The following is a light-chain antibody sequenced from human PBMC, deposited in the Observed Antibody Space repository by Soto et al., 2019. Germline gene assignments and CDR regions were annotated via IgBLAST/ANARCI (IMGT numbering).Light chain of an antibody. Sequence: VMTKNPDTLAVAPGERATPSFTASQSVNNNVAWYQQKPGHTPRLLIYSASIGATGTPARFSGSGSGSDFTLTISSLQAEDVAVYYCQQYYSTPQTFGQGTK. CDR3: QQYYSTPQT. J-gene: IGKJ1*01. V-gene: IGKV3-15*01. CDR1: QSVNNN. CDR2: SAS.